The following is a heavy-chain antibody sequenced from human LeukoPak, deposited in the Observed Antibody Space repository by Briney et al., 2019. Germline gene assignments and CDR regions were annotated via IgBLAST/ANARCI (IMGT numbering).Heavy chain of an antibody. V-gene: IGHV3-15*01. CDR3: TTVAASSYYYYMDV. D-gene: IGHD6-25*01. CDR1: GFTFNHAW. J-gene: IGHJ6*03. CDR2: IKSETDGGTT. Sequence: KPGGSLRLSCVASGFTFNHAWMSWVRQGPGKGLEWVGRIKSETDGGTTDYAAPVKGRFTMSRDDSKNTLYLQMNSLITEDTAVYYCTTVAASSYYYYMDVWGKGTTVTVSS.